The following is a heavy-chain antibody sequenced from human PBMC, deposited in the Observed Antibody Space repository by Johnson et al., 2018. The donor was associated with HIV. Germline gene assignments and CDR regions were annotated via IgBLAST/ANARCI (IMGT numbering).Heavy chain of an antibody. CDR3: AKGRAVAYDYDSSGRKVGFDI. Sequence: QVQLVESGGVVVQPGRSLRLSCAASGFTFGSYAMHWVRQAPGKGLEWVAVITCDGGNNYYADSVKGRFTISRDNTKNTLYLQMNSLRAEDTAVYYCAKGRAVAYDYDSSGRKVGFDIWGQGTMVTVSS. CDR1: GFTFGSYA. D-gene: IGHD3-22*01. J-gene: IGHJ3*02. V-gene: IGHV3-30*04. CDR2: ITCDGGNN.